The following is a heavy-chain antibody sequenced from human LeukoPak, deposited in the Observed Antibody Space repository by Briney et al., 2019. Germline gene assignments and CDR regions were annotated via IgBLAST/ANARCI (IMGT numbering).Heavy chain of an antibody. V-gene: IGHV3-9*01. CDR2: IGWKSGNI. J-gene: IGHJ4*02. CDR3: AKDIRTIAAAGLIFDY. Sequence: GGSLRLSCAASGFTFDDYAMHWVRQTPGKGLEWVSGIGWKSGNIGYTDSVKGRFTISRDNAKNSLYLQMNSLRAEDTALYYCAKDIRTIAAAGLIFDYWGQGTLVTVSS. CDR1: GFTFDDYA. D-gene: IGHD6-13*01.